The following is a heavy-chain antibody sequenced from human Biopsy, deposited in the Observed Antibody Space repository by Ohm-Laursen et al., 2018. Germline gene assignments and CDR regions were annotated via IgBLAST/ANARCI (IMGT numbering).Heavy chain of an antibody. CDR3: ARHDLSDFWSGYPNFFDR. CDR2: VYYSGTT. CDR1: GGSISSRTYY. Sequence: TLSLTCTLSGGSISSRTYYWGWIRQTPGKGLEWIGTVYYSGTTYDNPSLKNRVIISVDTSKNQFSLSLKTVTAADTAVYYCARHDLSDFWSGYPNFFDRWGQGTLVTVSS. J-gene: IGHJ5*02. D-gene: IGHD3-3*01. V-gene: IGHV4-39*01.